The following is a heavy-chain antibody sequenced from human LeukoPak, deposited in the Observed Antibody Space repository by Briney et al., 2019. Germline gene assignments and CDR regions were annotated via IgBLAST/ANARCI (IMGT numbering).Heavy chain of an antibody. CDR1: GFTFSSYA. Sequence: GGSLRLSCAASGFTFSSYAMSWVRQAPGKGLEWVSAISGSGGSTYYADSVKGRFTISRGNSKNTLYLQMNSLRAEDTAVYYCARKHGPFSSTRLPDYWGQGTLVTVSS. V-gene: IGHV3-23*01. CDR3: ARKHGPFSSTRLPDY. D-gene: IGHD2-8*01. CDR2: ISGSGGST. J-gene: IGHJ4*02.